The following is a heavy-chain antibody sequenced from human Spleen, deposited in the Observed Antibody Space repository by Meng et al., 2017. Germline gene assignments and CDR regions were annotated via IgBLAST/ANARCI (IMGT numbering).Heavy chain of an antibody. CDR3: ARGPTTMAHDFDY. Sequence: ASPLQPSESLSLTFVVSGGSFSDSCWSWIRQPPGKGLVCIGEINHSGSTNYNPSIESRATISVDTSQNYLSLKLCAGTAADSAVYYCARGPTTMAHDFDYWGQGTLVTVSS. J-gene: IGHJ4*02. CDR1: GGSFSDSC. V-gene: IGHV4-34*01. CDR2: INHSGST. D-gene: IGHD4-11*01.